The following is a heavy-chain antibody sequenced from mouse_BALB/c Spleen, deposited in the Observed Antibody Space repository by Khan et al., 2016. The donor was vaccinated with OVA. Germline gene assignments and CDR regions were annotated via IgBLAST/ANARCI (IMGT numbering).Heavy chain of an antibody. Sequence: VKLKESGAELVRPGVSVKISCKGSGYTFTDYAMHWVKQSHAKSLEWIGVISTYYGDANYNQKFKGKATMTVDKSSSTAYMELARLTSEDSAIYYRARSHSGLDYWGQGTLVTVS. CDR2: ISTYYGDA. V-gene: IGHV1S137*01. CDR1: GYTFTDYA. CDR3: ARSHSGLDY. J-gene: IGHJ3*01.